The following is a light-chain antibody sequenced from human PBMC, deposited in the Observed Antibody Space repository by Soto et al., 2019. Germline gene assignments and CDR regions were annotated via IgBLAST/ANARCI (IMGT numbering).Light chain of an antibody. J-gene: IGKJ4*01. CDR2: AVS. CDR3: KQSSAFPLT. V-gene: IGKV1-12*01. Sequence: IRMTQSPSSLSASTGDRVTMSCLASQGINNWLAWYQQKPGKAPELLIYAVSYLQSGVPSRFSGSGSGTDFTLTISSLQPEDFATYFCKQSSAFPLTFGGGTKVDIK. CDR1: QGINNW.